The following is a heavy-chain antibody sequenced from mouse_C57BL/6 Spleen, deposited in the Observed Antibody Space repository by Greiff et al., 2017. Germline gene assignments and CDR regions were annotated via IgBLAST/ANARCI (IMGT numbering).Heavy chain of an antibody. D-gene: IGHD2-4*01. CDR1: GFTFSDYG. CDR3: AMGVDYDVEYYFDY. Sequence: EVMLVESGGGLVKPGGSLKLSCAASGFTFSDYGMHWVRQAPEKGLEWVAYISSGSSTIYYADTVKGRFTISRDNAKNTLFLQMTSLRSEDTAMYYCAMGVDYDVEYYFDYWGQGTTLTVSS. V-gene: IGHV5-17*01. CDR2: ISSGSSTI. J-gene: IGHJ2*01.